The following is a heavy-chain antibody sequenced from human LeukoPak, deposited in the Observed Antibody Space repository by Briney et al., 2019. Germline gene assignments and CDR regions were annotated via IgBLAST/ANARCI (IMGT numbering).Heavy chain of an antibody. V-gene: IGHV4-34*01. J-gene: IGHJ5*02. CDR3: ARGPLNWFDP. CDR2: INHSGST. CDR1: GGSFTTHY. Sequence: TSETLSLTCTVSGGSFTTHYWSWIRQPPGKGLEWIGEINHSGSTNYNPSLKSRVTISVDTSKNQFSLKLSSVTAADTAVYYCARGPLNWFDPWGQGTLVTVSS.